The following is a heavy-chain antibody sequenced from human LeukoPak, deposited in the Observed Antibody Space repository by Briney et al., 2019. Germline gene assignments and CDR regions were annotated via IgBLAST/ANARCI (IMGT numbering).Heavy chain of an antibody. Sequence: TGGSLRLSCAASGFTFSSYSMNWVRQAPGKGLEWVSYISSSSSTIYYADSVKGRFTISRDNAKNSLYLQMNSLKTEDTAVYYCARHYGDYFGAFDIWGQGTMVTVSS. J-gene: IGHJ3*02. CDR3: ARHYGDYFGAFDI. D-gene: IGHD4-17*01. V-gene: IGHV3-48*01. CDR1: GFTFSSYS. CDR2: ISSSSSTI.